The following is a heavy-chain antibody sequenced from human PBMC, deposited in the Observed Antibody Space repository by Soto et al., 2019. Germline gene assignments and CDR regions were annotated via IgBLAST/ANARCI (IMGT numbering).Heavy chain of an antibody. J-gene: IGHJ4*02. Sequence: SETLSLTCAVSGYSISSGYYWGWIRQPPGKGLEWIGSIYHSGSTYYNPSLKSRVTISVDTSKNQFSLKLSSVTAADTAVYYCARIELALIAVAPKGWGQGTLVTVSS. V-gene: IGHV4-38-2*01. CDR1: GYSISSGYY. CDR2: IYHSGST. CDR3: ARIELALIAVAPKG. D-gene: IGHD6-19*01.